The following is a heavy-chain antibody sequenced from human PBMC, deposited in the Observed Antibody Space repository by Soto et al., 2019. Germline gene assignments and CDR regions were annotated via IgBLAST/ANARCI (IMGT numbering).Heavy chain of an antibody. Sequence: PSETLSLTCTVSGGSISSSSYYWGWIRQPPGKGLEWIGSIYYSGSTYYNPSLKSRVTISVDTSKNQFSLKLSSVTAADTAVYYCARADFWSGYYPPYFDYWGQGTLVTV. CDR3: ARADFWSGYYPPYFDY. V-gene: IGHV4-39*07. D-gene: IGHD3-3*01. CDR1: GGSISSSSYY. CDR2: IYYSGST. J-gene: IGHJ4*02.